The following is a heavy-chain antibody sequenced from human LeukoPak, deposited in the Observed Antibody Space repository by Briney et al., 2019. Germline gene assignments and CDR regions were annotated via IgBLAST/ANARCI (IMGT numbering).Heavy chain of an antibody. V-gene: IGHV3-30*03. CDR3: ASQGGYSGYDYYCYMDV. CDR1: GFTFSSYG. D-gene: IGHD5-12*01. Sequence: GGSLRLSCAASGFTFSSYGMHWVRQAPGKGLEWVAVISYDGSNKYYADSVKGRFTISRDNSKNTLYLQMNSLRAEDTAVYYCASQGGYSGYDYYCYMDVWGKGTTVTVSS. CDR2: ISYDGSNK. J-gene: IGHJ6*03.